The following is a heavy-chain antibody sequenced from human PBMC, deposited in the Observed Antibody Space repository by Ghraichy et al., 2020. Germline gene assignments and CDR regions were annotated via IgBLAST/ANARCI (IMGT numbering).Heavy chain of an antibody. Sequence: LSLTCVGSGFTVSSYSMNWVRQAPGKGLEWVSYITSSGRFISYADSVKGRFTVSRDNAQNSLYLPMRSLRDEDTAVYYCARGSTVVRYYYYDGMDVWGQGTTVTVSS. CDR1: GFTVSSYS. CDR3: ARGSTVVRYYYYDGMDV. D-gene: IGHD4-23*01. J-gene: IGHJ6*02. CDR2: ITSSGRFI. V-gene: IGHV3-48*02.